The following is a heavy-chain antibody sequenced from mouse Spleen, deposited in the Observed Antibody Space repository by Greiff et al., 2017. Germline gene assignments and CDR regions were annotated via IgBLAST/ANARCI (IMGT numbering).Heavy chain of an antibody. CDR1: GYSFTGYF. Sequence: EVRLVESGPELVKPGDSVKISCKASGYSFTGYFMNWVMQSHGKSLEWIGRINPYNGDTFYNQKFKGKATLTVDKSSSTAHMELRSLTSEDSAVYYCARGSYPYFDYWGQGTTLTVSS. CDR2: INPYNGDT. CDR3: ARGSYPYFDY. V-gene: IGHV1-20*01. J-gene: IGHJ2*01.